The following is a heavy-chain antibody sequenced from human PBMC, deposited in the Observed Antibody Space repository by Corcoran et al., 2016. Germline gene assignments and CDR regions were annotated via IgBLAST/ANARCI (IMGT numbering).Heavy chain of an antibody. CDR2: INPSGGST. D-gene: IGHD2-15*01. CDR3: ARDPPARLVVAAPRFDY. CDR1: GYTFTSYY. Sequence: QVQLVQSGAEVKKPGASVKVSCKASGYTFTSYYMHWVRQAPGQGLEWMGIINPSGGSTSYAQKFQGRVTMTRDTSTSTVYMELSSLRSEDTAVYYCARDPPARLVVAAPRFDYWGQGTLVTVSS. J-gene: IGHJ4*02. V-gene: IGHV1-46*01.